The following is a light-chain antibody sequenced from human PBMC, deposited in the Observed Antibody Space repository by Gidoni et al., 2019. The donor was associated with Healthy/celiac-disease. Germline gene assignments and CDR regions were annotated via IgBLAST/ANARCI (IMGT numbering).Light chain of an antibody. Sequence: DIQMTQSPSSLSASVGDRVTITCQASQDISDYLNWYQLKPGKAPKLLIYDASNLETGVTSRFSGSGSGTDFTFTISSLQPEDIATYYCQHYDNLPLTFGGGTKVEIK. V-gene: IGKV1-33*01. CDR1: QDISDY. CDR2: DAS. J-gene: IGKJ4*01. CDR3: QHYDNLPLT.